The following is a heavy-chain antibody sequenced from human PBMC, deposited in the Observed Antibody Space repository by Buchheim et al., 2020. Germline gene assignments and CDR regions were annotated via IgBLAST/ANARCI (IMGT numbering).Heavy chain of an antibody. V-gene: IGHV3-23*04. CDR3: VQELRPNDS. CDR1: TFTFSNHA. J-gene: IGHJ4*02. Sequence: LLVESGGDLVQPGGSLRLSCAASTFTFSNHAMTWVRQAPGKGLEWVASIDISGANTYYADSVRGRFSISRDNSKNTLYLQLTSLRPDDTALYYCVQELRPNDSWGPGTL. CDR2: IDISGANT.